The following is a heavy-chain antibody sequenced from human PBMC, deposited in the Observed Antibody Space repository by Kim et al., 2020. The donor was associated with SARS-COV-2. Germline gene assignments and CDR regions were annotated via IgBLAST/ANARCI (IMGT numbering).Heavy chain of an antibody. V-gene: IGHV3-48*02. Sequence: GGSLRLSCAASGFTFSSYSMNWVRQAPGKGLEWVSYISSSSSTIYYADSVKGRFTISRDNAKNSLYLQMNSLRDEDTAVYYCASIKGYYYDSSGYYTFDYWGQGTLVTVSS. J-gene: IGHJ4*02. CDR1: GFTFSSYS. CDR2: ISSSSSTI. D-gene: IGHD3-22*01. CDR3: ASIKGYYYDSSGYYTFDY.